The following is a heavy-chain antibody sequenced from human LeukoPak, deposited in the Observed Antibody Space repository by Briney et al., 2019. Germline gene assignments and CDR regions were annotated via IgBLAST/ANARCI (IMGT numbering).Heavy chain of an antibody. CDR2: VSTNGNT. J-gene: IGHJ5*02. D-gene: IGHD6-19*01. CDR1: GASIRNYY. CDR3: ARGIDRSSGRWFDP. Sequence: PSETLSLTCTVSGASIRNYYWSWIRQPAGKGLEGIGRVSTNGNTNYNPSLKSRVSVSVDTSKNQFSLILSSVTAADTAVYYCARGIDRSSGRWFDPWGQGTLVTVSS. V-gene: IGHV4-4*07.